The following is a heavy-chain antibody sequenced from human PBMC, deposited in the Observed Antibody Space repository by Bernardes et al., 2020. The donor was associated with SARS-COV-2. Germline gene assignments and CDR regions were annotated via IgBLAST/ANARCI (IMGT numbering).Heavy chain of an antibody. CDR1: GGSFSGYY. V-gene: IGHV4-34*01. D-gene: IGHD3-16*02. CDR3: ARERFSPGDYVWGSYRNLFDY. J-gene: IGHJ4*02. CDR2: INHSGST. Sequence: SETLSLTCAVYGGSFSGYYWSWIRQPPGKGLEWIGEINHSGSTNYNPSLKSRVTISVDTSKNQFSLKLSSVTAADTAVYYCARERFSPGDYVWGSYRNLFDYWGQGTLVTVSS.